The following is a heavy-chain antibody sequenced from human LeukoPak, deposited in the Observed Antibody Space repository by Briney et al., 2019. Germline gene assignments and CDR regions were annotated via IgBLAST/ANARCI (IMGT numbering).Heavy chain of an antibody. CDR3: ARLVEQSGHFDY. CDR2: IYYSGST. V-gene: IGHV4-39*01. D-gene: IGHD1/OR15-1a*01. Sequence: PSETLSLTCTVSGGSISSSSYYWGWIRQPPGKGLEWIGSIYYSGSTYYNPSLKSRVTISVDTSKNQFSLKLSFVTAADTAVYYCARLVEQSGHFDYWGQGTLVTVSS. CDR1: GGSISSSSYY. J-gene: IGHJ4*02.